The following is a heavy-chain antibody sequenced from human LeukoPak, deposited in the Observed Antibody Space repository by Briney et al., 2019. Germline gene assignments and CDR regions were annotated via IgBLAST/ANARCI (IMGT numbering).Heavy chain of an antibody. CDR2: IYYSGST. Sequence: PSETLSLTCTVSGGSISSGGYSWSWIRQHPGKGLEWIGYIYYSGSTYYNPSLKSRVTISVDTSKNQFSLKLSSVTAADTAVYYCARDLESGGAAFDIWGQGTMVTVSS. V-gene: IGHV4-31*03. CDR1: GGSISSGGYS. CDR3: ARDLESGGAAFDI. J-gene: IGHJ3*02. D-gene: IGHD1-26*01.